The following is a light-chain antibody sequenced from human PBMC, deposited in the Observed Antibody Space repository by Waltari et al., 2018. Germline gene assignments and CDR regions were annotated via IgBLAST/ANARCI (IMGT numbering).Light chain of an antibody. V-gene: IGKV1-5*03. J-gene: IGKJ4*01. CDR2: KAS. CDR3: QQCNTYPLT. Sequence: IQLTQSPSTLSASVGDRVTITCRASQNINIWLAWYQHKPGKATKLLIYKASNLQSGVPSTFSGSGSGTEFTLTISSLQPDDFATYYCQQCNTYPLTFGGGTKVEMK. CDR1: QNINIW.